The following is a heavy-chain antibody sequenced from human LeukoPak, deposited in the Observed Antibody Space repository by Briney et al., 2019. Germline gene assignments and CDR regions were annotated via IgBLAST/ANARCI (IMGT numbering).Heavy chain of an antibody. Sequence: ASVKVSCKASGGTFSSYAISWVRQAPGQGLEWMGGIIPIFGTANYAQKFQGRVTITADESTSTAYMELSSLRSEDTAVYYCGRVAGITMVRGVIRSWNWFDPWGQGTLVTVSS. CDR2: IIPIFGTA. CDR1: GGTFSSYA. V-gene: IGHV1-69*13. D-gene: IGHD3-10*01. J-gene: IGHJ5*02. CDR3: GRVAGITMVRGVIRSWNWFDP.